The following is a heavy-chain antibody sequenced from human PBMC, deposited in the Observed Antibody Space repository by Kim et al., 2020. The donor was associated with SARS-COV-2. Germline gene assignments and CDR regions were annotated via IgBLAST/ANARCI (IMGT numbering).Heavy chain of an antibody. CDR3: ARVSNILTGQYDY. CDR1: GGSISSYY. V-gene: IGHV4-59*13. D-gene: IGHD3-9*01. CDR2: IYYSGST. J-gene: IGHJ4*02. Sequence: SETLSLTCTVSGGSISSYYWSWIRQPPGKGLEWIGYIYYSGSTNYNPSLKSRVTISVDTSKNQFSLKLSSVTAADTAVYYCARVSNILTGQYDYWGQGTLVTVSS.